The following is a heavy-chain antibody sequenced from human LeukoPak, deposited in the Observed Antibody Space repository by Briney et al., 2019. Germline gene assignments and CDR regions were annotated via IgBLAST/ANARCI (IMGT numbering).Heavy chain of an antibody. J-gene: IGHJ4*02. Sequence: PGGSLRLSCAASGFSFSSHWMTWVRQAPGKGLEWGANIKSDGSEKYYADSVKGRFTISRDNAKNSLSLQMNSLRVEDTAQYYCAREEWIGELSKFDYWGQGTLVTVPS. V-gene: IGHV3-7*01. CDR1: GFSFSSHW. CDR2: IKSDGSEK. D-gene: IGHD3-10*01. CDR3: AREEWIGELSKFDY.